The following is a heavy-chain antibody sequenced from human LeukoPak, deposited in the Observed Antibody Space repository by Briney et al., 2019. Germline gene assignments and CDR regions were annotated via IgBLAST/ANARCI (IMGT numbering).Heavy chain of an antibody. CDR1: GFTFSSYS. Sequence: GGSLRLSCAASGFTFSSYSMNWVRQAPGKGLEWVSSISSSSSYIYYADSVKGRFTISRDNAKNPLYLQMNSLRAEDTAVYYCARTFVVVTAEDAFDIWGQGTMVTVSS. V-gene: IGHV3-21*01. J-gene: IGHJ3*02. CDR3: ARTFVVVTAEDAFDI. D-gene: IGHD2-21*02. CDR2: ISSSSSYI.